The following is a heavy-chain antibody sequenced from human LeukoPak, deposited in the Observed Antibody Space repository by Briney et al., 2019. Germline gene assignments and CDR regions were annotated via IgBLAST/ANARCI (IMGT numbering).Heavy chain of an antibody. D-gene: IGHD4-23*01. V-gene: IGHV4-34*01. CDR3: ARAQYGGNSYYDY. CDR1: GGSFSGYY. CDR2: INHSGST. J-gene: IGHJ4*02. Sequence: SETLSLTCAVYGGSFSGYYWSWIRQPPGKGLEWIGEINHSGSTNYNPSLKSRVTISVDTSKNQFSLKLSSETAADTAVYYCARAQYGGNSYYDYWGQGTLVTVSS.